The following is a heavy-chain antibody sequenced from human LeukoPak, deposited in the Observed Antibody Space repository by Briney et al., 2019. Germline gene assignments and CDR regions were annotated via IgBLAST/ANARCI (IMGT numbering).Heavy chain of an antibody. V-gene: IGHV4-39*01. Sequence: SETLSLTCTVFGGSISSSSYYWGWIRQPPGKGLEWIGIIYYSGSTYYSPSLKSRVTISVDTSKNQFSLKLSSVTAADTAVYYCARHGLVAASSFDYWGQGILVTVSS. CDR3: ARHGLVAASSFDY. D-gene: IGHD2-15*01. CDR1: GGSISSSSYY. CDR2: IYYSGST. J-gene: IGHJ4*02.